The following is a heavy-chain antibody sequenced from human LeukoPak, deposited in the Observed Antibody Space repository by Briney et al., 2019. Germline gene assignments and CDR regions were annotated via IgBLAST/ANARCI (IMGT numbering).Heavy chain of an antibody. Sequence: PGGSLRLSCAASGFTFSSFGMTWVRQAQAPGKGLEWVSGISGSGGSTYYADSVKGRFTISRDNSKNTLYLQMNSLRAEDTAVYYCAKDLGVTQEDYWGQGTLVTVSS. CDR3: AKDLGVTQEDY. CDR2: ISGSGGST. CDR1: GFTFSSFG. J-gene: IGHJ4*02. V-gene: IGHV3-23*01. D-gene: IGHD3-22*01.